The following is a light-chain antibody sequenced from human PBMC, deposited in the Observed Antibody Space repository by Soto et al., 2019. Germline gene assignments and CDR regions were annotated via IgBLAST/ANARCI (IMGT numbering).Light chain of an antibody. Sequence: DIQMTQSPSTLSVSVGDRVTITCRARQTISSWLAWYQQKPGKAPKLLIYKASTLNSGVPSRFSGSGSGTEFPLTISSLQPDDFANYYCQHYNSYSAGFGQGRKVELK. J-gene: IGKJ1*01. CDR3: QHYNSYSAG. CDR1: QTISSW. CDR2: KAS. V-gene: IGKV1-5*03.